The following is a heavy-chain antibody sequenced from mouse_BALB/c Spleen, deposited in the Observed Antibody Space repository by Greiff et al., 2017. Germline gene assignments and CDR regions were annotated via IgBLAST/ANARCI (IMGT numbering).Heavy chain of an antibody. J-gene: IGHJ2*01. CDR2: IWSGGST. CDR1: GFSLTSYG. V-gene: IGHV2-2*02. CDR3: ARKGNYLDY. Sequence: VQRVESGPGLVQPSQSLSITCTVSGFSLTSYGVHWVRQSPGKGLEWLGVIWSGGSTVYNAAFISRLSISKDNSKSQVFFKMNSLQANDTAIYYCARKGNYLDYWGQGTTLTVSS. D-gene: IGHD2-14*01.